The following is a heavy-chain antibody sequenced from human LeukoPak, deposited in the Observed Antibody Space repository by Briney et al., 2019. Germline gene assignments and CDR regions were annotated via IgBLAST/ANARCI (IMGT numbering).Heavy chain of an antibody. V-gene: IGHV3-23*01. Sequence: PGGSLRLSCAASGFTVSNYYMSWARQAPGKGLEWVSVISGSGGSTYYADSVKGRFTISRDNSKNTLYLQMNSLRAEDTAVYYCAKDPMIVVVKDAFDIWGQGTMVTVSS. J-gene: IGHJ3*02. CDR1: GFTVSNYY. CDR3: AKDPMIVVVKDAFDI. D-gene: IGHD3-22*01. CDR2: ISGSGGST.